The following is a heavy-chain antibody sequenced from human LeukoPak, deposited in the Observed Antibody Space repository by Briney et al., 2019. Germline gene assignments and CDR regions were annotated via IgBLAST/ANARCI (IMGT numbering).Heavy chain of an antibody. CDR3: AKPARTDAFDI. J-gene: IGHJ3*02. Sequence: GGSLRLSCAASGFTFSSYSMNWVRQAPGKGLEWVSTISGSGGTTYYADSVKGRFTISRDNSKNTLYLQMNTLRAEDTAVYYCAKPARTDAFDIWGQGTMVTVSS. CDR1: GFTFSSYS. V-gene: IGHV3-23*01. CDR2: ISGSGGTT. D-gene: IGHD1-14*01.